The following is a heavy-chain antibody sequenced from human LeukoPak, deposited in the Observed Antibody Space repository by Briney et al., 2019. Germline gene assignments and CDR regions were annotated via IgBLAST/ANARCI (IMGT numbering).Heavy chain of an antibody. J-gene: IGHJ6*03. Sequence: SETLSLTCNVSGDSIPSYYWSWIRRPPGKRLEWIGFILYTGSANYNPSLESRISISVDTSKSQFSLTVKSVTAADTAVYYCARVRRVSSSYSTNYCYMDVWGKGTTVTVSS. V-gene: IGHV4-59*01. CDR1: GDSIPSYY. CDR2: ILYTGSA. D-gene: IGHD6-6*01. CDR3: ARVRRVSSSYSTNYCYMDV.